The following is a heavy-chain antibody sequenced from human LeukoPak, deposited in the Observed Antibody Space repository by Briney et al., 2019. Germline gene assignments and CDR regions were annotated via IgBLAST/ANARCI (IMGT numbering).Heavy chain of an antibody. CDR1: GYTFTAYY. V-gene: IGHV1-2*02. CDR2: INPNNGGT. D-gene: IGHD1-26*01. CDR3: ARSSRGDY. Sequence: ASVRVSCKASGYTFTAYYIHWVRQAPGRGFEWMGWINPNNGGTHYAQKFQGRVTLTRDSSISTAYVEVRSLRSDDTAVYYCARSSRGDYWGQGTQVTVSS. J-gene: IGHJ4*02.